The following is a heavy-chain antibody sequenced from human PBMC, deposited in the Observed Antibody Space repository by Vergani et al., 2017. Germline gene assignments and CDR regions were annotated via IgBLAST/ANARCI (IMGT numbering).Heavy chain of an antibody. CDR3: AKDLGTSSGGGWFDP. V-gene: IGHV3-9*02. CDR1: GFTSAGYA. D-gene: IGHD6-6*01. CDR2: ISWNSNSI. Sequence: EVQLEESGGGLVLPGRSLRLSCVASGFTSAGYAMHWVRQAPGKGLEWVSGISWNSNSIGYADSVKGRFTISRDNAKNSLYLQMNSLRAEDTALYYCAKDLGTSSGGGWFDPWCQGILVTVSS. J-gene: IGHJ5*02.